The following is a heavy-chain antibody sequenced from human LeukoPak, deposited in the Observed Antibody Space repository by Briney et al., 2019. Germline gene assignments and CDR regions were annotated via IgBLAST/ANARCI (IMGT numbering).Heavy chain of an antibody. D-gene: IGHD3-3*01. CDR1: GGSISSYY. V-gene: IGHV4-4*09. CDR3: ARLNPRTYYDFWSGGGFDY. CDR2: TYTSGST. Sequence: SETLSLTCTVSGGSISSYYWSWIRQPPGNGLEWIGYTYTSGSTNYNPSLKSRVTISVDTPKNQFSLKLSSVTAADTAVYYCARLNPRTYYDFWSGGGFDYWGQGTLVTVSS. J-gene: IGHJ4*02.